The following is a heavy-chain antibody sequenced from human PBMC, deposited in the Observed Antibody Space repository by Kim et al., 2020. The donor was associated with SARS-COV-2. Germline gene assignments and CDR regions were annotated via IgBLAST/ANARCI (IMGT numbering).Heavy chain of an antibody. V-gene: IGHV3-73*01. J-gene: IGHJ1*01. D-gene: IGHD1-26*01. CDR3: TRHVLVGATTLYFQH. Sequence: ASVKGRFTIYRDDSKNTAYLQMNRLKTEDTAVYYCTRHVLVGATTLYFQHWGQGTLVTVSS.